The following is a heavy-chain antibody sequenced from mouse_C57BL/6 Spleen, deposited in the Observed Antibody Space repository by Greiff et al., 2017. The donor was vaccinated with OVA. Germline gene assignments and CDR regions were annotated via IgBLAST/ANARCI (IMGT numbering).Heavy chain of an antibody. CDR1: GYAFSSYW. CDR3: ARRCPTYWYFDV. J-gene: IGHJ1*03. V-gene: IGHV1-80*01. CDR2: IYPGDGDT. Sequence: QVQLQQSRAELVKPGASVKISCKASGYAFSSYWMNWVKQRPGKGLEWIGQIYPGDGDTNYNGKFKGKATLTADKSSSTAYMQLSSLTSEDSAVYFCARRCPTYWYFDVWGTGTTVTVAS. D-gene: IGHD4-1*02.